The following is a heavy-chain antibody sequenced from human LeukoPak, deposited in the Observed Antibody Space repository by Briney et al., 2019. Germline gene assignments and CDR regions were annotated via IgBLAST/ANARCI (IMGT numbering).Heavy chain of an antibody. J-gene: IGHJ4*02. V-gene: IGHV3-72*01. CDR3: VRGYNSFGY. D-gene: IGHD3-22*01. Sequence: PGGSLRLSCAASGFTFSDHYMHWVRQAPGKGLEWVGRNRIKVDGYITQYAASVKGRFTISRNDLKASLYLQMNSLSTDDTAVYYCVRGYNSFGYWGQGTLVTVSS. CDR2: NRIKVDGYIT. CDR1: GFTFSDHY.